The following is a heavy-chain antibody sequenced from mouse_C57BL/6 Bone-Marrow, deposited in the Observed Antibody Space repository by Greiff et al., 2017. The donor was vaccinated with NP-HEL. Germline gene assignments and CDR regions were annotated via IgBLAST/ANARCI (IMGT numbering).Heavy chain of an antibody. CDR1: GYTFTSYT. CDR2: INPSSGYT. V-gene: IGHV1-4*01. CDR3: TYYDYAYAMDY. J-gene: IGHJ4*01. Sequence: VQLQQSGAELARPGASVKMSCKASGYTFTSYTMHWVKQRPGQGLEWIGYINPSSGYTKYNQKFKDKATLTADKSSSTAYMQLSSLTSEDSAVYYCTYYDYAYAMDYWGQGTSVTVSS. D-gene: IGHD2-4*01.